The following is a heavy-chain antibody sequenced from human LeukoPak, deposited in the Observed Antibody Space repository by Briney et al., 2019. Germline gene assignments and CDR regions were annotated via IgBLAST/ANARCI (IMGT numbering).Heavy chain of an antibody. CDR3: TTARPKQQRNPRLYYYYYMDV. V-gene: IGHV3-73*01. CDR1: GFTFSGSA. CDR2: IRSEANSYAT. D-gene: IGHD6-13*01. Sequence: GGSLRLSCAASGFTFSGSAMHWVRQASGKGLEWVGRIRSEANSYATAYAASVKGRFTISRDDSKNTLYLQMNSLKTEDTAVYYCTTARPKQQRNPRLYYYYYMDVWGKGTTVTVSS. J-gene: IGHJ6*03.